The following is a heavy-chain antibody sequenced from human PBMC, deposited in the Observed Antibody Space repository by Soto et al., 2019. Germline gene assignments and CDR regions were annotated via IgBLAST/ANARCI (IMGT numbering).Heavy chain of an antibody. V-gene: IGHV4-59*11. Sequence: PSETLSLTCAVSGGSINNHYWSWIRQPPGKGLEWIGYIFYNGFTNYNPSLKSRVTMSVDTSKNQFSLKLNSTTAADTAVYYCAREGYSSSSFDNWGQGTLVTVSS. CDR3: AREGYSSSSFDN. D-gene: IGHD6-6*01. J-gene: IGHJ4*02. CDR1: GGSINNHY. CDR2: IFYNGFT.